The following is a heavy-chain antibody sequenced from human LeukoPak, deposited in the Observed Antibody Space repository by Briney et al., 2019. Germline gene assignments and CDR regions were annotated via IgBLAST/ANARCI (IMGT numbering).Heavy chain of an antibody. V-gene: IGHV1-2*02. J-gene: IGHJ3*02. CDR1: GNIFTDYY. D-gene: IGHD3-22*01. CDR3: DI. CDR2: INPISGAT. Sequence: GASVKVSCKFSGNIFTDYYIHWVRQAPGQRLEWMGWINPISGATKYGQKFQGRVTMTRDTSISTVHCARGEYISSGYRNDAFDIWGQGAMVTVSS.